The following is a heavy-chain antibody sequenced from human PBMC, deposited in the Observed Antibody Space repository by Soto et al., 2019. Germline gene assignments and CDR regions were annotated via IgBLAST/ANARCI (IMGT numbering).Heavy chain of an antibody. CDR2: ISSSGSTI. Sequence: GGSLRLSCAASGFTFSSYEMNWVRQAPGKGLEWVSYISSSGSTIYYADSVKGRFTISRDNAKNSLYLQMNSLRAEDTAVYYCASLFPWEDYYYGMDVWGQGTTVTVSS. CDR1: GFTFSSYE. D-gene: IGHD1-26*01. CDR3: ASLFPWEDYYYGMDV. J-gene: IGHJ6*02. V-gene: IGHV3-48*03.